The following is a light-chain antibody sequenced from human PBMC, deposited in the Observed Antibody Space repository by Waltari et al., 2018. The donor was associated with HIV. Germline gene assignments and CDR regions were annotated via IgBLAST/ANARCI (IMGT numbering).Light chain of an antibody. CDR2: GNN. V-gene: IGLV1-44*01. J-gene: IGLJ2*01. Sequence: QPVLTQPPSASGTPGQRVIISCSGSRPNLGRAAVSWYQHLPGATPTLPIFGNNQRSSGVPDRFSGSKSATSASLVISGLRSVDEADYSCAAWDDSLDGPVFGGGTKLTVL. CDR3: AAWDDSLDGPV. CDR1: RPNLGRAA.